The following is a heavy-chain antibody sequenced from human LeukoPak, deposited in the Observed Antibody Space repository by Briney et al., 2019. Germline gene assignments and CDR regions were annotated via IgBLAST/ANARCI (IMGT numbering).Heavy chain of an antibody. D-gene: IGHD2-15*01. V-gene: IGHV3-49*04. J-gene: IGHJ4*02. CDR3: TRMIYCSGGSCSFDY. CDR1: VFTFGDYA. CDR2: ITSKAYGGTT. Sequence: PGGSLRLSCTASVFTFGDYAMTWVRQAPGKGLEWVGFITSKAYGGTTEYAASVKGRFTISRDDSKSIAYLQVNSLKTEDTAVYDCTRMIYCSGGSCSFDYWGQGTLVTVSS.